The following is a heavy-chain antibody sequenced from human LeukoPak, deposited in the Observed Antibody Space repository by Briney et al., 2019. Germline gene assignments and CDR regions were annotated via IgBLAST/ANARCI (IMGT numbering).Heavy chain of an antibody. CDR1: GFTFSSYS. CDR2: ISSSSGYI. D-gene: IGHD2-8*02. J-gene: IGHJ4*02. CDR3: ANRFTGY. V-gene: IGHV3-21*04. Sequence: NPGGSLRLSCAASGFTFSSYSMNWVRQAPGKGLEWVSSISSSSGYIYYADSVKGRFTISRDNSKNTLYLQMNSLRAEDTAVYYCANRFTGYWGQGTLVTVSS.